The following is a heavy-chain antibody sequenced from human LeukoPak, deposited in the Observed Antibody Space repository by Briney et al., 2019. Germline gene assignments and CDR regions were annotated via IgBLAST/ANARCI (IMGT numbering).Heavy chain of an antibody. J-gene: IGHJ4*02. CDR3: ARDPYDYVWGSVDY. CDR1: GFTFSSYA. Sequence: GGSLRLSCAASGFTFSSYAMHWVRQAPGKGLEYVSAISSNGGSTYYANSVKGRITISRDNSKNTLYLQMGSLRAEDMAVYYCARDPYDYVWGSVDYWGQGTLVTVSS. V-gene: IGHV3-64*01. D-gene: IGHD3-16*01. CDR2: ISSNGGST.